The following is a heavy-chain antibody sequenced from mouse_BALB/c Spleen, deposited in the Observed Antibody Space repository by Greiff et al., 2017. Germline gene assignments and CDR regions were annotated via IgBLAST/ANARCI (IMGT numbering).Heavy chain of an antibody. CDR3: AITYGSSYTFAY. CDR2: ISSGSSTI. D-gene: IGHD1-1*01. V-gene: IGHV5-17*02. Sequence: EVHLVESGGGLVQPGGSRKLSCAASGFTFSSFGMHWVRQAPEKGLEWVAYISSGSSTIYSADTVKGRFTISRDNPKNTLFLQMTSLRSEDTAMYYCAITYGSSYTFAYWGQGTLVTVSA. J-gene: IGHJ3*01. CDR1: GFTFSSFG.